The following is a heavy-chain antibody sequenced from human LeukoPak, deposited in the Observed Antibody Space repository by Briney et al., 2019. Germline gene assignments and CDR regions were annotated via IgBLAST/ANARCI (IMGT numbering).Heavy chain of an antibody. CDR2: INAGNGNT. V-gene: IGHV1-3*01. D-gene: IGHD3-22*01. CDR3: ARSRANYYDSSGYLTGTAFDI. J-gene: IGHJ3*02. CDR1: GYTFTSYA. Sequence: ASVKVSCKASGYTFTSYAMHWVRQAPGQRLEWMGWINAGNGNTKYSQKFQGRVTITADESTSTAYMELSSLRSEDTAVYYCARSRANYYDSSGYLTGTAFDIWGQGTMVTVSS.